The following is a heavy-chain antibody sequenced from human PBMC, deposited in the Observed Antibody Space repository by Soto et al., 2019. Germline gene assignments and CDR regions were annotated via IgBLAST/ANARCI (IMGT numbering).Heavy chain of an antibody. V-gene: IGHV3-74*01. CDR2: INPDGRST. D-gene: IGHD3-10*01. CDR3: ARGGLQGSGNHSNDN. Sequence: EVQLVESGGGLVQPGGSLRLSCAASGFTFNSYWMHWVRQAPGKGLVWVSRINPDGRSTNYADSVKGRFTISRDNAKNTLYLQMNSLSAEDTAVYHCARGGLQGSGNHSNDNWGQGTLVTVSS. J-gene: IGHJ4*02. CDR1: GFTFNSYW.